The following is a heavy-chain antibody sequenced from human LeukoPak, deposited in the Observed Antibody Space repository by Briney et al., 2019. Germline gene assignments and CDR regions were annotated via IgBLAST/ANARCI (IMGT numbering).Heavy chain of an antibody. D-gene: IGHD1-7*01. J-gene: IGHJ4*02. Sequence: PGGSLRLSCGASGFTFSSYWMSWVRQAPGKGLEWVANIKQDGREKYYVDSVKGRFTISRDNAKNSVYLQMNSLRGEDTAVYYCVRGGTTSYDYWGQGTLVTVSS. CDR2: IKQDGREK. V-gene: IGHV3-7*01. CDR1: GFTFSSYW. CDR3: VRGGTTSYDY.